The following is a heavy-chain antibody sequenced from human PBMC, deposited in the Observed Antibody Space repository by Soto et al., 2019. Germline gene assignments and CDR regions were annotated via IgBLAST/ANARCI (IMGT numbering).Heavy chain of an antibody. CDR1: GFTFSDYY. CDR2: ISSSGSTI. D-gene: IGHD3-3*01. V-gene: IGHV3-11*01. CDR3: ARRSPYSGYYKGPGY. J-gene: IGHJ4*02. Sequence: PGGSLRLSCAASGFTFSDYYMSWIRQAPGKGLEWVSYISSSGSTIYYADSVKGRVTISRDNAKNSLHLQMNSLRAEDTAVYYCARRSPYSGYYKGPGYWGQGSLFTVSS.